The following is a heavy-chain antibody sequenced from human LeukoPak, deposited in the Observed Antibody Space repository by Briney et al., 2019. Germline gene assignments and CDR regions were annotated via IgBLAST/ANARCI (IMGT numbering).Heavy chain of an antibody. V-gene: IGHV6-1*01. CDR2: TYYRSKWYT. Sequence: SQTLSLTCAISGDSVSNNNAAWNWIRQSPSRGLEWLGRTYYRSKWYTDYAVSVSSRITINPDASKNQFSLQLNSVTPEDTAVYYCAKAIWFGELFPFDYWGQGTLVTVSS. CDR1: GDSVSNNNAA. CDR3: AKAIWFGELFPFDY. D-gene: IGHD3-10*01. J-gene: IGHJ4*02.